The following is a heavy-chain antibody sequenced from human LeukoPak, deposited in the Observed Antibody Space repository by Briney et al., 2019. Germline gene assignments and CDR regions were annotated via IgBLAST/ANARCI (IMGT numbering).Heavy chain of an antibody. J-gene: IGHJ4*02. V-gene: IGHV3-15*01. D-gene: IGHD4-17*01. Sequence: GGSLRLSCAASGFTFSNAWMSWDRQAAGKGLKWVGRIKSKTDGGTTDYAAPVKGRFTISRDDSKNTLYLQMNSLKTEDTAVYYCTTDYGDYGDYWGQGTLVTVSS. CDR3: TTDYGDYGDY. CDR2: IKSKTDGGTT. CDR1: GFTFSNAW.